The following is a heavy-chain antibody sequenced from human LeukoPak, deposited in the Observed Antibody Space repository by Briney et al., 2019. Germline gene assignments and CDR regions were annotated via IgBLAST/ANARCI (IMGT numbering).Heavy chain of an antibody. CDR1: GFTFNSYS. Sequence: GGSLRLSCAASGFTFNSYSMNWVRQAPGKGLEWVSYISSSSSTIYYADSVKGRFTISRDNAKNSLYLQMNSLRAEDTAVYYCARDPPHTYYYGSGSFDYWGQGTLVTVSS. J-gene: IGHJ4*02. CDR3: ARDPPHTYYYGSGSFDY. V-gene: IGHV3-48*01. D-gene: IGHD3-10*01. CDR2: ISSSSSTI.